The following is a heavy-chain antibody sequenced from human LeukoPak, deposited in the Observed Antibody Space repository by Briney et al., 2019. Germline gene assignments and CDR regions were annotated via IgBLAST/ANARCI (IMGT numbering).Heavy chain of an antibody. Sequence: GGSLRLSCAASGFTFRSYWMSWVRQAPGKGLEWMGIIYPGDSDTRYSPSFQGQVTISADKSISTAYLQWSSLKASDTAMYYCATSLSGYPNRYFDYWGQGTLVTVSS. D-gene: IGHD3-9*01. CDR1: GFTFRSYW. CDR3: ATSLSGYPNRYFDY. CDR2: IYPGDSDT. J-gene: IGHJ4*02. V-gene: IGHV5-51*01.